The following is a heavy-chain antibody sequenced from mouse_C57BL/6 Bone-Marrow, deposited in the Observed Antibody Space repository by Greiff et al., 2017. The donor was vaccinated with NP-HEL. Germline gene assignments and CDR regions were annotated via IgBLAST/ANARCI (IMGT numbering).Heavy chain of an antibody. CDR2: ISSGGSYT. Sequence: DVLLVESGGDLVKPGGSLKLSCAASGFTFSSYGMSWVRQTPDQRLEWVATISSGGSYTYYPDSVKGRFTISRDNAKNTLYLQMSSLKSEDTAMYYCASPDDDDVAWFAYWGQGTLVTVSA. D-gene: IGHD2-4*01. CDR1: GFTFSSYG. V-gene: IGHV5-6*01. CDR3: ASPDDDDVAWFAY. J-gene: IGHJ3*01.